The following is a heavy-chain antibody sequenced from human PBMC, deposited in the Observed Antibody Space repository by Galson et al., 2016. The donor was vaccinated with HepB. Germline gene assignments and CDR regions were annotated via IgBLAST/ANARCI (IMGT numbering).Heavy chain of an antibody. J-gene: IGHJ5*02. D-gene: IGHD5-24*01. CDR1: GGTFSSDA. V-gene: IGHV1-69*13. CDR2: IIPIFNRP. Sequence: SVKVSCKASGGTFSSDAISWVRQAPGQGLEWMGGIIPIFNRPHYAQKFQGRLTISAEESTSTGYMELNSLTSDDTAVYYCARASRSDRDLVNWFDPWGQGTLVTVSS. CDR3: ARASRSDRDLVNWFDP.